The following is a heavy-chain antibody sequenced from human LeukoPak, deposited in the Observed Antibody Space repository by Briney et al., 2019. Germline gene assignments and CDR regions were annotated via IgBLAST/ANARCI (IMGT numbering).Heavy chain of an antibody. Sequence: GGSLRLSCEASGFTFNIHSMNWVRQVPGKGPEWVSSISSQSVYIYYADSVKGRFAISRDNAKKSLYLQMNSLTAEDTAVYFCSRDLDCTVTTCFDGDDGFDIWGRGTMVTVSS. CDR1: GFTFNIHS. J-gene: IGHJ3*02. D-gene: IGHD2-8*02. V-gene: IGHV3-21*01. CDR2: ISSQSVYI. CDR3: SRDLDCTVTTCFDGDDGFDI.